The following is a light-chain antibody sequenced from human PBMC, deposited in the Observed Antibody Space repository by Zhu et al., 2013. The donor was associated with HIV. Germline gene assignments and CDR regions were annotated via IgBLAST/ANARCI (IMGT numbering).Light chain of an antibody. CDR1: QSVGSN. V-gene: IGKV3D-15*01. CDR2: GAS. Sequence: EIVMTQSPATLSVSPGERATLSCRASQSVGSNLAWYQHKPGQAPRLLIYGASTRATGIPARFSGSGSGTDFTLTISSLEPEDFAVYFCQQHGSSPITFGQGTRLEIK. CDR3: QQHGSSPIT. J-gene: IGKJ5*01.